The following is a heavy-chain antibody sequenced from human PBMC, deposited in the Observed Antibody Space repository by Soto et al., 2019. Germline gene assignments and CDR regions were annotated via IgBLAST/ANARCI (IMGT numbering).Heavy chain of an antibody. CDR3: ERY. J-gene: IGHJ6*01. Sequence: SETLSVARMGSGGYVSLGSYIRCWVRKPPGRGLEWIGYIYYSGSTNYNPSLKSRVTISVDASKNQFSLKLSSVTAADTAVSYRERYWGQ. CDR2: IYYSGST. CDR1: GGYVSLGSYI. V-gene: IGHV4-61*01.